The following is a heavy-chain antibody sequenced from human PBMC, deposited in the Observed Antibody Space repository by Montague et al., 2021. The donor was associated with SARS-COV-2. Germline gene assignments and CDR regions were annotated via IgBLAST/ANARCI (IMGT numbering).Heavy chain of an antibody. J-gene: IGHJ4*02. Sequence: SETLSLTCTVSGSSITSYYWSWIRQAPGKGLEWIAYIYSSGSASYNPSLRSRVTMSVDKSTNQFSLRLNSVTAADTAVYYCARVFRGQRLAFDFWGPGTLVTVSS. CDR1: GSSITSYY. CDR2: IYSSGSA. D-gene: IGHD6-25*01. V-gene: IGHV4-59*12. CDR3: ARVFRGQRLAFDF.